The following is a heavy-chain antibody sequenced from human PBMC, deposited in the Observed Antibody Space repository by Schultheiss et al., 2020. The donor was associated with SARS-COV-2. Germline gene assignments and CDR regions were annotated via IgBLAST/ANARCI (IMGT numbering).Heavy chain of an antibody. J-gene: IGHJ6*02. Sequence: GGSLRLSCAASGFTFSSYAMHWVRQAPGKGLEWVAVISYDESSQYYADSVKGRFTISRDMSKDTLYLQMSSLRVEDTAVYYCARDRNDFPYYGMNVWGQGTTVTVSS. CDR2: ISYDESSQ. CDR3: ARDRNDFPYYGMNV. D-gene: IGHD2-21*02. CDR1: GFTFSSYA. V-gene: IGHV3-30-3*01.